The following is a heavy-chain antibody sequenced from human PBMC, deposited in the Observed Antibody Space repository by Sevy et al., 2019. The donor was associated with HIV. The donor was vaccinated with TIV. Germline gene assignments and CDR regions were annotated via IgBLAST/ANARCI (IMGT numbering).Heavy chain of an antibody. CDR2: INSDGSST. Sequence: GGSLRLSCAASGFTFSSYWMHWVRQAPGKGLVWVSRINSDGSSTSYADSVKGRFTISRDNAKNTLYLQMNSLRAEDTAVDYCAREGGSGLGSLDAFDIWGQGTMVTVSS. J-gene: IGHJ3*02. V-gene: IGHV3-74*01. D-gene: IGHD6-19*01. CDR1: GFTFSSYW. CDR3: AREGGSGLGSLDAFDI.